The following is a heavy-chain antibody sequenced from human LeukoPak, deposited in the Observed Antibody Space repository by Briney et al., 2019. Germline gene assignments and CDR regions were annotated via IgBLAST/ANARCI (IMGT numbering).Heavy chain of an antibody. CDR2: IWYDGSNK. CDR1: GFTFSSYG. V-gene: IGHV3-33*01. Sequence: PGRSLGLSCAASGFTFSSYGMHWVRQAPGKGLEWVAVIWYDGSNKYYADSVKGRFTISRDNSKNTLYLQMNSLRAEDTAVYYCARDFQQLVPNYWFDPWGQGTLVTVSS. D-gene: IGHD6-13*01. J-gene: IGHJ5*02. CDR3: ARDFQQLVPNYWFDP.